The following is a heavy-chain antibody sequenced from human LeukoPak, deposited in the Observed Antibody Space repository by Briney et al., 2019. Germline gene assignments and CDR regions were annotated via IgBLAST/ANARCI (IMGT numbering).Heavy chain of an antibody. CDR2: ISGSGNSI. Sequence: GSLRLSCAASGFIFSTYNMNWVRQAPGKGLEPVSYISGSGNSISYADSVRGRFTISRDNAKNSLFLQMNSLRVEDTAVYYCVRDGRGYCGSTSCRPFDSWGRGTQVTVSS. V-gene: IGHV3-48*04. CDR1: GFIFSTYN. D-gene: IGHD2-2*01. CDR3: VRDGRGYCGSTSCRPFDS. J-gene: IGHJ4*02.